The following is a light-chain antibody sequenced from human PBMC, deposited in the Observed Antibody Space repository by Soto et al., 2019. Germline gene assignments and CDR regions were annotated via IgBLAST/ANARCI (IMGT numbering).Light chain of an antibody. J-gene: IGKJ1*01. V-gene: IGKV3-11*01. CDR3: QQRSNWQET. CDR1: QSVSSY. Sequence: EIVLTQSPATLSLSPGERATLSCRASQSVSSYLAWYQQKPGQAPRLLIYDASNRATGIPARFSGSGSGTDFTLTISSLEPEDFAVYYCQQRSNWQETFDEGTKAEIK. CDR2: DAS.